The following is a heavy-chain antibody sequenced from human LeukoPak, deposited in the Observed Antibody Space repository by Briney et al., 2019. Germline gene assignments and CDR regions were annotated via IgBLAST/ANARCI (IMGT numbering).Heavy chain of an antibody. V-gene: IGHV3-21*01. CDR3: AREAGIVGATGDY. Sequence: GGSLRLSCAASGFTFSSYSMNWVRQAPGKGLEWVSSISSSSSYIYYADSVKGRFTISRDNAKNSLYLQMNSLRAEDTAVYYCAREAGIVGATGDYWGQGTPVTVSS. CDR2: ISSSSSYI. D-gene: IGHD1-26*01. J-gene: IGHJ4*02. CDR1: GFTFSSYS.